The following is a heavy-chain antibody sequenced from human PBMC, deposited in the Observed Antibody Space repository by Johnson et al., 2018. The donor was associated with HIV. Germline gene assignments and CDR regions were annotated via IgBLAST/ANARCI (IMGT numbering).Heavy chain of an antibody. J-gene: IGHJ3*02. CDR1: GFTFSSYA. CDR2: ISYDGSNK. Sequence: QVLLVESGGGVVQPGRSLRLSCAASGFTFSSYAMHWVRQAPGKGLEWVAVISYDGSNKYYADSVKGRFTISRDNSKNTLYLQMNSLRAEDTAVYYCARVAQSIAARPEAFDIWGQGTMVTVSS. V-gene: IGHV3-30*04. CDR3: ARVAQSIAARPEAFDI. D-gene: IGHD6-6*01.